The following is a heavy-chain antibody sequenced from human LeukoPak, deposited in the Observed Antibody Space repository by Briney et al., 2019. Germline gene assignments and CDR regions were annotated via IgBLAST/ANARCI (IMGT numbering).Heavy chain of an antibody. CDR2: VFHSGNT. D-gene: IGHD1-14*01. Sequence: SETLSLTCSVSGGSISSYYRFWIRQPPGKGLEWIGSVFHSGNTNYNPSLKSRVTISVDTSKYQFSLKLSSVTAADTAVYYCASSDIVTGTTYYFDYWGQGTLITVSS. V-gene: IGHV4-59*01. CDR3: ASSDIVTGTTYYFDY. CDR1: GGSISSYY. J-gene: IGHJ4*02.